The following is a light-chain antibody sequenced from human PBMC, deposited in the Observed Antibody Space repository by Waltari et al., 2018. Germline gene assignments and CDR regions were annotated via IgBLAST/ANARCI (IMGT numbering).Light chain of an antibody. CDR2: QDS. Sequence: SYELTQPPSVSVSPGQTASITCSGDKLGDKYACWYQQKPGQSPVLVIYQDSKRPSGSPERVSGSNSGNTATLTISGTQAMDEADYYCQAWDSSTGVFGTGTKVTVL. CDR3: QAWDSSTGV. J-gene: IGLJ1*01. V-gene: IGLV3-1*01. CDR1: KLGDKY.